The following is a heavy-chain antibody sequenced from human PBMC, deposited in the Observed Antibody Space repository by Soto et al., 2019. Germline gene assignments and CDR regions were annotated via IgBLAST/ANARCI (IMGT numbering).Heavy chain of an antibody. J-gene: IGHJ4*02. CDR1: GLSLSTRGVG. CDR3: AHRPRGFTYFFDY. CDR2: LYCDDDE. V-gene: IGHV2-5*02. Sequence: QITLNESGPTLVKPTQTLTLTCTFSGLSLSTRGVGVGGIRQPPGKALEWLALLYCDDDERYSPSLMSRLTITKDTSKNQVFLTMTNVDPVDTATYYCAHRPRGFTYFFDYWGQGTLVTVSS.